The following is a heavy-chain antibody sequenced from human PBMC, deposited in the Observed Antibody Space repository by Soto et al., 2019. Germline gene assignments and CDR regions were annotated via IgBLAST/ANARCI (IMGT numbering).Heavy chain of an antibody. CDR1: GFNFSTYG. Sequence: PGGSLRLSCAASGFNFSTYGMIWLRQAPGKGLEWLSSISDSGHYIYYADSVRGRFTISRDNAKNSLFLHMNSLRGEDTAVYYCARGGLALPFSGSPWLDPWGHGTLVTVSS. V-gene: IGHV3-21*01. J-gene: IGHJ5*02. D-gene: IGHD3-10*01. CDR3: ARGGLALPFSGSPWLDP. CDR2: ISDSGHYI.